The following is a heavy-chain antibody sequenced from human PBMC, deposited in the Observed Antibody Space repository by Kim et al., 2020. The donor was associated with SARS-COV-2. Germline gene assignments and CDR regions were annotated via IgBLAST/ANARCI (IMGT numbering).Heavy chain of an antibody. J-gene: IGHJ4*02. D-gene: IGHD4-17*01. Sequence: SETLSLTCTVSGGSITTGRYYGGWIRQPPGSGLEWIGNIYYGGTTYFNPSLKSRVTISVDTSKNQFSLKLTSVSASDTAVYYCVTGTEETTRVTPDYLGQGALFTVSS. CDR2: IYYGGTT. CDR3: VTGTEETTRVTPDY. V-gene: IGHV4-39*01. CDR1: GGSITTGRYY.